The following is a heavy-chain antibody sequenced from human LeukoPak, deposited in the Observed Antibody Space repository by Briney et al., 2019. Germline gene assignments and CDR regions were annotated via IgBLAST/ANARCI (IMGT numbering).Heavy chain of an antibody. V-gene: IGHV4-59*12. CDR1: GGSISSYY. D-gene: IGHD3-10*01. Sequence: PSETLSLTCTVSGGSISSYYWSWIRQPPGKGLEWIGYIYYSGSTNYNPSLKSRVTISVDTSKNQFSLKLSSVTAADTAVYYCARSEGLYGSGSTYPLVFDYWGQGTLVTVSS. J-gene: IGHJ4*02. CDR2: IYYSGST. CDR3: ARSEGLYGSGSTYPLVFDY.